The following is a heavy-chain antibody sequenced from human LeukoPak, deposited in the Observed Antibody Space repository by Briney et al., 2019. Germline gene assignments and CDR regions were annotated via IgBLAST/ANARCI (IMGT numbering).Heavy chain of an antibody. J-gene: IGHJ5*02. CDR3: AKVVAAAGIRWFDP. CDR1: GFTFSSYA. D-gene: IGHD6-13*01. CDR2: ISGSGGST. Sequence: GGSLRLSCAASGFTFSSYAMSWVRQAPGKGLEWDSAISGSGGSTYYADSVKGRFTISRDNSKNTLYLQMNSLRAEDTAVYYCAKVVAAAGIRWFDPWGQGTLVTVSS. V-gene: IGHV3-23*01.